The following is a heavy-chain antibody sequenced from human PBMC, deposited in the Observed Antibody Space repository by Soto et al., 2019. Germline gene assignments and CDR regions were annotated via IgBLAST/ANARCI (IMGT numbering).Heavy chain of an antibody. J-gene: IGHJ4*01. CDR2: IKSKTDGGTT. V-gene: IGHV3-15*01. CDR1: GFTFRNAW. CDR3: PTREGDFGVDAKDY. D-gene: IGHD3-3*01. Sequence: GGSLRLSCAASGFTFRNAWMSWVRQAPGKGLEWVGRIKSKTDGGTTDYTAPVKGRFTISRDDSKNTLYLQMNSLKTEDTVVYDCPTREGDFGVDAKDYWGQGTMVTVSS.